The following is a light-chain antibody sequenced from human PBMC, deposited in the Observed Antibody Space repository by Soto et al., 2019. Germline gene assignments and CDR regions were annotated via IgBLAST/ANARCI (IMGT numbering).Light chain of an antibody. CDR1: QGINKW. Sequence: DIQMTQSPSSVSAAVGDRVTITCRASQGINKWLAWYQQKPGKAPQLLISAASTLRSGVPSRFSGSGSGTDFILTISNLQPEDFATYFCQQANSFPPLFTFGPGTKVDIK. J-gene: IGKJ3*01. CDR3: QQANSFPPLFT. CDR2: AAS. V-gene: IGKV1-12*01.